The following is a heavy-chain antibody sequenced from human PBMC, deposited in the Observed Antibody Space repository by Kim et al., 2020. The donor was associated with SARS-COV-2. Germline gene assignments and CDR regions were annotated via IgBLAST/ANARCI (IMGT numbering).Heavy chain of an antibody. Sequence: GGSLRLSCAATGFTFSTYGISWVRQAPGKGLEWVAVISGSGVSTNYAGSVKGRFTISRDNSKNTVYLQMNSLRAEDTAVYYCATRDTSDWHYFEWWGQGTLITVSS. CDR2: ISGSGVST. CDR1: GFTFSTYG. J-gene: IGHJ4*02. CDR3: ATRDTSDWHYFEW. D-gene: IGHD2-21*02. V-gene: IGHV3-23*01.